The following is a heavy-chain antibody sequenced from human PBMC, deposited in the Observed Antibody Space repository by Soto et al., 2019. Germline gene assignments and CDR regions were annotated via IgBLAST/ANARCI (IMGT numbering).Heavy chain of an antibody. V-gene: IGHV5-51*01. CDR3: ARLVNYYFGMDV. Sequence: ESLKISCKASDTTHWIGWVRQKPGKGLEWMGIIYPGDSDTKYSPSFQGQVTISVDKSISTAYLHWSSLKASDTATYYCARLVNYYFGMDVWGLGTTVTVSS. J-gene: IGHJ6*02. CDR2: IYPGDSDT. CDR1: DTTHW.